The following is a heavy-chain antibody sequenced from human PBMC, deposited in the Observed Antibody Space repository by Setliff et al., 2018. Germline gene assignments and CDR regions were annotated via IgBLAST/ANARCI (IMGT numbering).Heavy chain of an antibody. V-gene: IGHV4-30-2*01. J-gene: IGHJ4*02. D-gene: IGHD3-22*01. CDR1: GGSISSGGYS. Sequence: ASETLSLTCAVSGGSISSGGYSWSWIRQPPGKGLEWIGYIYHSGSTYYNPSLKSRVTISVDRSKNQFSLKLSSVTAADTAVYYCARYYDSSGLDYWGQGTLVTAPQ. CDR2: IYHSGST. CDR3: ARYYDSSGLDY.